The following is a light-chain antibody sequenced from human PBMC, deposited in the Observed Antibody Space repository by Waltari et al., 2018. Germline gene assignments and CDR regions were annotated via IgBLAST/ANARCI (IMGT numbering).Light chain of an antibody. V-gene: IGKV3-20*01. CDR2: GAS. Sequence: EIVLTQSPGTLSLSPGERGTLSCRASQSVSRALAWYQQKPGQAPRLLIYGASTRATGVPDRFSGSGSGTDFSRTISSLDPEDFAVYYCQHYVKLPVTYGQGTKVEI. CDR1: QSVSRA. J-gene: IGKJ1*01. CDR3: QHYVKLPVT.